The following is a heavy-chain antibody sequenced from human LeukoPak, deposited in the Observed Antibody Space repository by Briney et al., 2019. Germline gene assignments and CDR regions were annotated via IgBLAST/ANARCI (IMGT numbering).Heavy chain of an antibody. V-gene: IGHV1-69*02. J-gene: IGHJ5*02. D-gene: IGHD2-2*01. CDR2: IIPIHGIA. Sequence: SVKVSCKASGGTFSSYTISWVRQAPGQGLEWMGRIIPIHGIANYAQKFQGRVTITADKSTSTAYMELSSLRSEDTAVYYCARGLCSSTSCYLSWFDPWGQGTLVTVSS. CDR1: GGTFSSYT. CDR3: ARGLCSSTSCYLSWFDP.